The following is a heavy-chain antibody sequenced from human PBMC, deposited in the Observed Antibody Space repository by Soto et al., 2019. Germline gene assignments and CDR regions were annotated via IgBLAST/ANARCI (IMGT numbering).Heavy chain of an antibody. CDR3: ARDGVGYCSGGSCFPDV. CDR2: ISSSSSYI. D-gene: IGHD2-15*01. V-gene: IGHV3-21*01. CDR1: GFTFSSYS. J-gene: IGHJ6*02. Sequence: GGSLRLSCAASGFTFSSYSMNWVRQAPGKGLEWVSSISSSSSYIYYADSVKGRFTISRDNAKNSLYLQMNSLRAEDTAVYYCARDGVGYCSGGSCFPDVWGQGTTVTVSS.